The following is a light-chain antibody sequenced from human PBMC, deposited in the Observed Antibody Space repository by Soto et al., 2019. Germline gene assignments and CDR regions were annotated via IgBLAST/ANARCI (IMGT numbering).Light chain of an antibody. CDR2: WAS. J-gene: IGKJ4*01. Sequence: DIVMTQSPDSLAVSLGERATINCRSSQSLFYDSNNKNYLAWYQQKPGQPPKLLISWASTRESGVPDRFSGSGSGTDFSLTIKTLQATDVAVYYCQQFYSMPLTSGGGTKVSIK. V-gene: IGKV4-1*01. CDR3: QQFYSMPLT. CDR1: QSLFYDSNNKNY.